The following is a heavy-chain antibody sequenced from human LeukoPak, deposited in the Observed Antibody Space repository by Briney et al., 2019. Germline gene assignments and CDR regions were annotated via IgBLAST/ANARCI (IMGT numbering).Heavy chain of an antibody. D-gene: IGHD3-3*01. J-gene: IGHJ4*02. Sequence: GGSLRLSCAASGFTFSTYAMSWVRQAPGKGLEWVSCISDSGGTTYYADSVKGRFTIFRDNSKNTLDLQMNSLRAEDTAVYYCAKHSYRVDSFTDYWGQGTLVTVSS. CDR3: AKHSYRVDSFTDY. CDR2: ISDSGGTT. CDR1: GFTFSTYA. V-gene: IGHV3-23*01.